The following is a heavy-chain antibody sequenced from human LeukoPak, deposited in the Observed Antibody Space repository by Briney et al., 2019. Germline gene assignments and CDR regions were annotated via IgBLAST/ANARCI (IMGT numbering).Heavy chain of an antibody. CDR1: GYTFTSYY. D-gene: IGHD2-2*01. CDR3: ARGPSAIVVVPAAKEHAFDI. CDR2: INPSGGST. J-gene: IGHJ3*02. Sequence: ASVKVSCKASGYTFTSYYMHWVRQAPGQGLEWMGIINPSGGSTSYAQKFQGRVTMTRDTSTSTVYMELSSLRSEDTAVYYCARGPSAIVVVPAAKEHAFDIWGQGTMVTVSS. V-gene: IGHV1-46*01.